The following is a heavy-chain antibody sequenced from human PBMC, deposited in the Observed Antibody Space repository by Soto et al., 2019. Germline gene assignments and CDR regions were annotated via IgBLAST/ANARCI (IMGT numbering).Heavy chain of an antibody. J-gene: IGHJ5*02. CDR1: AFSLTSCS. Sequence: GGSLRLSCVTSAFSLTSCSMSWVRQTPGKGLEWVSALSRSGGATYYADSVKGRFTISRDTSTNTLYLQMSNLRAEDTAIYYCAKGEMATIRNSFDPWGQGTLVTVS. D-gene: IGHD5-12*01. V-gene: IGHV3-23*01. CDR2: LSRSGGAT. CDR3: AKGEMATIRNSFDP.